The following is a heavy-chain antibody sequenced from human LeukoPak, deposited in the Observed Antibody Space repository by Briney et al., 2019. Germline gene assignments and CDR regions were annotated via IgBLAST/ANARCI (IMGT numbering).Heavy chain of an antibody. Sequence: GGSLRLSCAASGFTFSSYEMNWVRQAPGKGLEWVSYISSSGSTIYYADSVKGRFTISRDNAKNSLYLQMNSLRAEDTAVYYCARVRVRYYYYYGMDVWGQGTTVTVSS. V-gene: IGHV3-48*03. D-gene: IGHD1-1*01. CDR2: ISSSGSTI. CDR3: ARVRVRYYYYYGMDV. J-gene: IGHJ6*02. CDR1: GFTFSSYE.